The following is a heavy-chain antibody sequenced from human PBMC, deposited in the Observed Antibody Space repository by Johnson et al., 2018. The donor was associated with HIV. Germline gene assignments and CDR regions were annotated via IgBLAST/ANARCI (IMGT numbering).Heavy chain of an antibody. D-gene: IGHD3-22*01. V-gene: IGHV3-30-3*01. J-gene: IGHJ3*02. Sequence: QMLLVESGGGVVQPGRSLRLSCVASGFTFSIYSMHWVRQAPGKGLEWVAIISYDGTNEYYADSVKGRFTLSRDNSKNTLYLQMNSLRAEDTAVYYCARVSKYYDSIRGAFDIWGQGTMVTVSS. CDR1: GFTFSIYS. CDR2: ISYDGTNE. CDR3: ARVSKYYDSIRGAFDI.